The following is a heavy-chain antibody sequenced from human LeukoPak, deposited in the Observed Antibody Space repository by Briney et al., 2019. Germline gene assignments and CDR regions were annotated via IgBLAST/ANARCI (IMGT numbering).Heavy chain of an antibody. CDR2: INTSGST. CDR3: ARTSGWYFVG. D-gene: IGHD6-19*01. Sequence: PSETLSLTCSVSGGSISNYYWTWIRQPAGKGLECIGRINTSGSTDYNPSLKSRVTMSVDTSKNQFSLTLSSVTAADTAVYFCARTSGWYFVGWGQGTLVTVSS. V-gene: IGHV4-4*07. J-gene: IGHJ4*02. CDR1: GGSISNYY.